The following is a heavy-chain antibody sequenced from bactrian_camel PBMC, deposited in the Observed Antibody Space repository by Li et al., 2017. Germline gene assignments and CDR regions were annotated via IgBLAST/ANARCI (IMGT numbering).Heavy chain of an antibody. CDR2: IDSDGSNT. CDR1: GYTYSSYC. Sequence: HVQLVESGGGSVQAGGSLRLSCAASGYTYSSYCMGWFRQAPGKEREGVAAIDSDGSNTDYADSVKGRFTISRDDAKNALYLQMNSLKTEDTAVYYCATDGDCYSGSWCYGRRNYWGQGTQVTVS. J-gene: IGHJ4*01. CDR3: ATDGDCYSGSWCYGRRNY. D-gene: IGHD3*01. V-gene: IGHV3S6*01.